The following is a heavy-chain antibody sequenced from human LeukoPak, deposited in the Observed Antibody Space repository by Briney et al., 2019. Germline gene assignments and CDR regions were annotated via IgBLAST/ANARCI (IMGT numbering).Heavy chain of an antibody. CDR3: AKGTTMYAFDI. J-gene: IGHJ3*02. D-gene: IGHD1-1*01. V-gene: IGHV3-43*02. CDR2: ISGDGGST. CDR1: GLTFDHYV. Sequence: GGSLRLSCAASGLTFDHYVMHWVRQAPGKGLEWVSLISGDGGSTYYADSVKGRLTISRDNSKNSLYLQMNSLTTEDTALYFCAKGTTMYAFDIWGQGTMVTVSS.